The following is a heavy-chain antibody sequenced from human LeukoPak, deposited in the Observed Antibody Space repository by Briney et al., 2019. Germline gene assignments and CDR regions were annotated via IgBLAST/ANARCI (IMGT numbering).Heavy chain of an antibody. CDR3: ARAQTKYDFWSGYRMDV. CDR1: GGSFSGYY. CDR2: INHSGST. J-gene: IGHJ6*02. V-gene: IGHV4-34*01. Sequence: SETLSLTCAVYGGSFSGYYWSWIRQPPGKGLEWIGEINHSGSTNYNPSLKSRVTMSVDTSKNQFSLKPSSVTAADTAVYYCARAQTKYDFWSGYRMDVWGQGTTVTVSS. D-gene: IGHD3-3*01.